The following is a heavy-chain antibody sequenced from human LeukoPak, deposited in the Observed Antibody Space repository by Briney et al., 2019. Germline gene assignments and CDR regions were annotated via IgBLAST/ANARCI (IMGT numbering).Heavy chain of an antibody. V-gene: IGHV3-21*01. CDR1: GFTFSSYS. CDR2: ISSSSSYI. CDR3: ARMIVNPLDAFDI. D-gene: IGHD3-22*01. Sequence: GGSLRLSCAASGFTFSSYSMSWVRQAPGKGLEWLSSISSSSSYIYYADSVKGRFTISRDNAKNSLYLQMNSLRAEDTAVYYCARMIVNPLDAFDIWGQGTMVTVSS. J-gene: IGHJ3*02.